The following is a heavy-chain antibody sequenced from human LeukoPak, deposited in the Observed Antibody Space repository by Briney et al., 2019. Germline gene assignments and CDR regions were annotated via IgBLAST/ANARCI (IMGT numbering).Heavy chain of an antibody. V-gene: IGHV3-23*01. CDR3: AKGYYYGSGSPPDY. CDR1: GFSFSTYA. Sequence: GGSLRLSCAASGFSFSTYAMIWVRQAPGKGLEWVSAISGGGGGTYYADSVKGRFTISRDNSKNTLYLQMNSLRAEDTAVYYCAKGYYYGSGSPPDYWGQGSLVTVSS. D-gene: IGHD3-10*01. CDR2: ISGGGGGT. J-gene: IGHJ4*02.